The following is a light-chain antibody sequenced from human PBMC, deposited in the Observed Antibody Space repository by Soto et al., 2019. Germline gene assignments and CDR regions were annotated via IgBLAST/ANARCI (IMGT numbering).Light chain of an antibody. CDR1: QSVSNKY. Sequence: EIVLTQSPGTLSLSPGERATLSCRASQSVSNKYLAWYQQKSGQAPRLLICGAFSRANGIPVRFSGSASGTDFTLIISRLEPEDVAVYYCQQYGSLPKTFGQGTKVEIK. CDR3: QQYGSLPKT. J-gene: IGKJ1*01. V-gene: IGKV3-20*01. CDR2: GAF.